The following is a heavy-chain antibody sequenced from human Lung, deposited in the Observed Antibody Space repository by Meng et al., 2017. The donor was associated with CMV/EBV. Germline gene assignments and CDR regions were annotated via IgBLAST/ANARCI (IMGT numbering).Heavy chain of an antibody. V-gene: IGHV4-4*02. D-gene: IGHD3-10*01. J-gene: IGHJ1*01. Sequence: QGPLRESRPALVQPSATLSLTCAVSGYSITNHNWWAWVRQPPGKGLEWIGEIPHRGSSAYNPSLKSRVSMSIDKSKNQFSLKLTSVTAADTAVYHCLRRSGGSVWGQGTLVTVSS. CDR1: GYSITNHNW. CDR3: LRRSGGSV. CDR2: IPHRGSS.